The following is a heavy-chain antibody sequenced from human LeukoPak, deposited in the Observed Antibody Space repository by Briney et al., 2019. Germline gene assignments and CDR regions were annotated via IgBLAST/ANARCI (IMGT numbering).Heavy chain of an antibody. V-gene: IGHV3-30-3*01. CDR2: ISYDGSNK. CDR3: ARGSGFGGIYYYGMDV. D-gene: IGHD3-10*01. J-gene: IGHJ6*02. CDR1: GFTFSSYA. Sequence: PGGSLRLSCAASGFTFSSYAMHWVRQASGKGLEWVAVISYDGSNKYCADSGKGRFTVSRDNSKNTLYLQMNSLRAEDTAVYYCARGSGFGGIYYYGMDVWGQGTTVTVSS.